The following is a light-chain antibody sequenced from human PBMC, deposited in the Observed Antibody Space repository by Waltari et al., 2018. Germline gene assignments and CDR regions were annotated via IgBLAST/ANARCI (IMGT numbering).Light chain of an antibody. V-gene: IGLV2-11*01. CDR3: CSYAGSYTHVV. J-gene: IGLJ2*01. Sequence: QSALTQPRSLSGSPGQSATISCPGHSRDVGGYGYVSWSQQPPGKAPKLMICDVTKRPSGVTERFSGSTSGNTASLTISGLQAEDEADYYCCSYAGSYTHVVFGGGTKLTVL. CDR1: SRDVGGYGY. CDR2: DVT.